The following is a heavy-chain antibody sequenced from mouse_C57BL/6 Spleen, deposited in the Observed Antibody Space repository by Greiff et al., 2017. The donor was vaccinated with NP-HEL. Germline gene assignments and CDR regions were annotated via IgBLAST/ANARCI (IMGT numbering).Heavy chain of an antibody. V-gene: IGHV10-1*01. CDR1: GFSFNTYA. CDR3: VSSYYSRRYAMDY. J-gene: IGHJ4*01. D-gene: IGHD2-12*01. Sequence: EVQLVESGGGLVQPKGSLKLSCAASGFSFNTYAMNWVRQAPGKGLEWVARIRSKSNNYATYYADSVKDRFTISRDDSESMLYLQMNNLKTEDTAMYDCVSSYYSRRYAMDYWGQGTSVTVSS. CDR2: IRSKSNNYAT.